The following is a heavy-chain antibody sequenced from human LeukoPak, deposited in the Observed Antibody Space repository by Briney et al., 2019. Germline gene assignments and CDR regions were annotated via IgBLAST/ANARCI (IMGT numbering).Heavy chain of an antibody. Sequence: GGSLRLSCAASGFTFSSYGMHWVRQAPGKGLEWVAVISYDGSNKYYADSVKGRFTISRDNSKNTLYLQMNSLRAEDTAVYYCARVAKSNWYFDLWGRGTLVTVSS. D-gene: IGHD6-6*01. V-gene: IGHV3-30*03. CDR3: ARVAKSNWYFDL. CDR2: ISYDGSNK. J-gene: IGHJ2*01. CDR1: GFTFSSYG.